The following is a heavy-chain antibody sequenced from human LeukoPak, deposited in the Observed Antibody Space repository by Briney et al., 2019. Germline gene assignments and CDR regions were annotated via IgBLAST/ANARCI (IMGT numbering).Heavy chain of an antibody. D-gene: IGHD4-17*01. V-gene: IGHV4-59*11. J-gene: IGHJ3*02. CDR2: ISYIGST. Sequence: PSETLSLTCTVSGGSISSHYWSWIQQPPGKGLEWIGYISYIGSTNYNPSLKSRVTISVDTSKNQFSLKLSSVTAADAAVYFCARDPTTVTKGLDIWGQGTMVTVSS. CDR1: GGSISSHY. CDR3: ARDPTTVTKGLDI.